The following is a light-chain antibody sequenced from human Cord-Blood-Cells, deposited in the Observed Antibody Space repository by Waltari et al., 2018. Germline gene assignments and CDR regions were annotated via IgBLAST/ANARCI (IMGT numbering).Light chain of an antibody. J-gene: IGKJ3*01. V-gene: IGKV3-20*01. CDR2: GAS. CDR1: QSVSSSY. CDR3: QQYGSSPGVT. Sequence: RATLSCRASQSVSSSYLAWYQQKPGQAPRLLIYGASSRATGIPDRFSGSGSGTDFTLTISRLEPEDFAVYYCQQYGSSPGVTFGPGTKVDIK.